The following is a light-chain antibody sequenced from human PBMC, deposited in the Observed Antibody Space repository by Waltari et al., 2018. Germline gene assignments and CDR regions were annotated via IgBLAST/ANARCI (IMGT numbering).Light chain of an antibody. V-gene: IGKV1-39*01. J-gene: IGKJ5*01. CDR1: QKINGY. CDR3: QQTYSTPGIT. CDR2: GAS. Sequence: DIQMNQAPSSLSASVGARVTITCRAGQKINGYLNWYQHKPGQAPKLLIYGASNLQTGVPSRFSGSESGTDCTLTINSLQPEDFATYFCQQTYSTPGITFGQGTRLEI.